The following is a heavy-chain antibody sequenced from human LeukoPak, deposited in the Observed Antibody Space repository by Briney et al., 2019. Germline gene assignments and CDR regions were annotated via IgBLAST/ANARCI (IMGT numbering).Heavy chain of an antibody. Sequence: SETLSLTCTVSGGSISSYYWSWIRQPPGKGLEWIGSIYYSGSTSYNPSLKSRVTISVDTSKNQFSLKLSSVTAADTAVYYCARRDFWSGYYHWGQGTLVTVSS. CDR1: GGSISSYY. CDR2: IYYSGST. CDR3: ARRDFWSGYYH. V-gene: IGHV4-59*05. D-gene: IGHD3-3*01. J-gene: IGHJ5*02.